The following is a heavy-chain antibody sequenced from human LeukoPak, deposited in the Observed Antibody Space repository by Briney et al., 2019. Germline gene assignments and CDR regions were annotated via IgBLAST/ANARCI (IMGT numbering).Heavy chain of an antibody. D-gene: IGHD2-21*02. V-gene: IGHV3-21*01. CDR1: GFTFSSYT. J-gene: IGHJ3*02. CDR3: ARPLYCGGDCLDAFDI. Sequence: GGSLRLSCAASGFTFSSYTMSWVRQAPGKGLEWVSSISSSSSYTYYADSLKGRFTISRDNAKNSLYLQMNSLRAEDTAVYYCARPLYCGGDCLDAFDIWGQGTMVTVSS. CDR2: ISSSSSYT.